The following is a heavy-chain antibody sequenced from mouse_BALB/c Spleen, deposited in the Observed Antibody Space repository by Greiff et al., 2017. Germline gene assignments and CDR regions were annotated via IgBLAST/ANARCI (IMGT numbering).Heavy chain of an antibody. J-gene: IGHJ1*01. CDR3: ARALYYYGSSHWYFDV. D-gene: IGHD1-1*01. CDR1: GFTFSSYY. Sequence: EVQRVESGGGLEKLGGSLKLSCAASGFTFSSYYMSWVRQTPEKRLELVAAINSNGGSTYYPDTVKGRFTISRDNAKNTLYLQMSSLKSEDTALYYCARALYYYGSSHWYFDVWGAGTTVTVSS. V-gene: IGHV5-6-2*01. CDR2: INSNGGST.